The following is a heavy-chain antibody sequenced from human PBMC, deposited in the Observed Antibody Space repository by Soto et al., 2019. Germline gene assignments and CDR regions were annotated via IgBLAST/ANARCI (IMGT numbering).Heavy chain of an antibody. J-gene: IGHJ1*01. D-gene: IGHD1-7*01. CDR1: GASVNTGDYY. CDR3: VGTGTTDDF. CDR2: IFYSGDT. Sequence: VQLQGSGPGLVKPSQTLSLTCTVSGASVNTGDYYWSYIRQSPGKGLEWLGYIFYSGDTYYNPSLKTRATISLNTSRHQISLTLTSVTDADTAVYFCVGTGTTDDFWGQGTLVTVFS. V-gene: IGHV4-30-4*01.